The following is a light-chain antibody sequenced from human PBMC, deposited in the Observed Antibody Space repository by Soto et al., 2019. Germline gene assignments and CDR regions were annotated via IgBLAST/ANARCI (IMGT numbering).Light chain of an antibody. CDR3: QQRSNWPLLT. J-gene: IGKJ4*01. CDR1: QSVSSY. V-gene: IGKV3-11*01. Sequence: EIVLTQSPATLSLSPGERATLSCRASQSVSSYLAWYQQKPGQAPRLLIYDASNRATGIPARFSGSGSGTAFTLTISSLVPEDFAVYYCQQRSNWPLLTFGGGTKVEIK. CDR2: DAS.